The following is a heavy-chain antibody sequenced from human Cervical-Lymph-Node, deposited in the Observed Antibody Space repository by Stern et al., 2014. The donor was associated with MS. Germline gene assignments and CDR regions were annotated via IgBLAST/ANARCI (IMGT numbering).Heavy chain of an antibody. Sequence: QLVQSGAEVKKPGSSVRVSCKASGGTFSSFAISWVRQAPGHGLEWMGGIIPMFGAPTYAQKFQGRVAITADASTSTAYMDLNSLRSEDTAVYYCASAVGAWTPESVWGQGTTVTV. CDR2: IIPMFGAP. CDR1: GGTFSSFA. V-gene: IGHV1-69*01. CDR3: ASAVGAWTPESV. J-gene: IGHJ6*02. D-gene: IGHD3-10*01.